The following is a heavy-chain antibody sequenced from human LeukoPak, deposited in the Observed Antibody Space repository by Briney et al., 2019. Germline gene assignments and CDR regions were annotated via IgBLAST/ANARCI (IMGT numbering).Heavy chain of an antibody. J-gene: IGHJ4*02. CDR3: AGPQWLAF. Sequence: QPGGSLRLSCVVSGITFSSYVMNWVRQAPGKGLEWVSYISTSGSTIYYADSVKGRFTISRDNAKNSLYLQMNGLRAEDTAIYYCAGPQWLAFWGQGTLVTVSS. CDR2: ISTSGSTI. V-gene: IGHV3-48*03. D-gene: IGHD6-19*01. CDR1: GITFSSYV.